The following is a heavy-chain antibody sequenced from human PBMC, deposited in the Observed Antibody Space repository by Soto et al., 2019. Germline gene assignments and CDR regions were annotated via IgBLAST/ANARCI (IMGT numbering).Heavy chain of an antibody. V-gene: IGHV1-3*01. J-gene: IGHJ3*02. CDR1: GYTFTSSA. D-gene: IGHD3-16*01. Sequence: ASVKVSCKASGYTFTSSAMHWVRQAPGQRLEWMEWINAGNGNTKYSQKFQGRVTITRDTSASTAYMELSSLRSEDTAVYYCAGGRGGGAFDIWGQGTMVTVSS. CDR2: INAGNGNT. CDR3: AGGRGGGAFDI.